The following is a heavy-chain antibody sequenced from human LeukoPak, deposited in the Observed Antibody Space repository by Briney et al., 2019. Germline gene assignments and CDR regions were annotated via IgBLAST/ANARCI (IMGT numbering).Heavy chain of an antibody. V-gene: IGHV3-21*01. CDR3: ARGGAAAARKRGVDY. Sequence: GGSLRLSCAASGFTFSSYGMSWVRQAPGKGLEWVSSISSSSSYIYYADSVKGRFTISRDNAKNSLYLQMNSLRAEDTAVYYCARGGAAAARKRGVDYWGQGTLVTVSS. CDR2: ISSSSSYI. J-gene: IGHJ4*02. CDR1: GFTFSSYG. D-gene: IGHD6-13*01.